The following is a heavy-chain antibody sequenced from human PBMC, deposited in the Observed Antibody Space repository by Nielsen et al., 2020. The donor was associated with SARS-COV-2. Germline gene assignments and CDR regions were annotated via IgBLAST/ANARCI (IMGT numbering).Heavy chain of an antibody. CDR3: ARDYPVGATPYYFDY. CDR1: GGSISSSSYY. V-gene: IGHV4-39*07. J-gene: IGHJ4*02. CDR2: IYYSGST. Sequence: SETLSLTRTVSGGSISSSSYYWGWIRQPPGKGLEWIGSIYYSGSTYYNPSLKSRVTISVDTSKNQFSLKLSSVTAADTAVYYCARDYPVGATPYYFDYWGQGTLVTVSS. D-gene: IGHD1-26*01.